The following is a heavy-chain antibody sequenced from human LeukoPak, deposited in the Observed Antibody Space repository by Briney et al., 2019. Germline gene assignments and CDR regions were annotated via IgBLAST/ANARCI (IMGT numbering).Heavy chain of an antibody. V-gene: IGHV1-2*02. CDR1: GYTFTGYY. CDR3: ARGVFVATATDAFDI. D-gene: IGHD5-12*01. Sequence: GASVKVSCKASGYTFTGYYMHWVRQAPGQGLEWMGWINPNSGGTNYAQKFQGRVTMTRDTSISTAYMELSRLRSDDTAVHYCARGVFVATATDAFDIWGQGTMVTVSS. CDR2: INPNSGGT. J-gene: IGHJ3*02.